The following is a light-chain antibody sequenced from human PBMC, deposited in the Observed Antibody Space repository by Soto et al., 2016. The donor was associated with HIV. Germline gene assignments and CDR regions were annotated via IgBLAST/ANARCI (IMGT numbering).Light chain of an antibody. CDR2: DAS. V-gene: IGKV1-33*01. CDR1: RDISNY. J-gene: IGKJ4*01. Sequence: DIQMTQSPSSLSASVGDRVTITCQASRDISNYLNWYQQKPGKAPKLLIYDASNLETGVPSRFSGSGSGTDFTFTISSLQPEDIATYYCQQYDNLPPGTFGGGTKVEIK. CDR3: QQYDNLPPGT.